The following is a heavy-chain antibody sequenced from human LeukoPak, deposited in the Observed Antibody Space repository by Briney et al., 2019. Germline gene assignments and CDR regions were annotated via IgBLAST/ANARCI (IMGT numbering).Heavy chain of an antibody. J-gene: IGHJ6*02. CDR3: ARVGGYSSSWYPLEGYYYYGMDV. V-gene: IGHV1-2*02. Sequence: ASVKVSCKASGYTFTGYYMHWVRQAPGQGLEWMGWINPNSGGTNYAQKFQGRVTMTRDTSISTAYMELSRLRSDDTAVYYYARVGGYSSSWYPLEGYYYYGMDVWGQGTTVTVSS. D-gene: IGHD6-13*01. CDR1: GYTFTGYY. CDR2: INPNSGGT.